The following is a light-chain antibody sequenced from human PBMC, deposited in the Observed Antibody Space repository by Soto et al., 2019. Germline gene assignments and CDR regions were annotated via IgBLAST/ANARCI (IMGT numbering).Light chain of an antibody. CDR2: KAS. J-gene: IGKJ4*01. V-gene: IGKV1-5*03. CDR1: QSISTW. CDR3: QQYNTYPLT. Sequence: DIQMTQSPSALSASVGDRVTITCRASQSISTWLAWYQQKPGKAPKLLIYKASSLEGGVPSRFSGSGSGTEFNITINSLQPDDFATYYCQQYNTYPLTFGGGTTVDTK.